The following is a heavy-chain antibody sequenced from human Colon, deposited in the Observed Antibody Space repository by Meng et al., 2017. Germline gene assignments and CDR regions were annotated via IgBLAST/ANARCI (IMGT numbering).Heavy chain of an antibody. V-gene: IGHV4-61*02. Sequence: LRLSCTVSGGSISSGSYYWSWIRQPAGKGLEWIGRIYTSGSTNYNPSLKSRVTISVDTSKNQFSLKLSSVTAADTAVYYCARDVGATTWGVYYYYGMDVWGQGTTVTVSS. J-gene: IGHJ6*02. CDR1: GGSISSGSYY. D-gene: IGHD1-26*01. CDR2: IYTSGST. CDR3: ARDVGATTWGVYYYYGMDV.